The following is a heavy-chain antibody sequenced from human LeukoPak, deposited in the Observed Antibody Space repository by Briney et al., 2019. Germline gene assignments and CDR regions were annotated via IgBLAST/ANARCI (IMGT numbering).Heavy chain of an antibody. J-gene: IGHJ5*02. CDR1: GFIFSSYG. D-gene: IGHD1/OR15-1a*01. V-gene: IGHV3-30*02. CDR2: HFASNK. Sequence: GGSLRLSCVTSGFIFSSYGIHWVRQAPGKGLEWVAWHFASNKYYAESVRGRFTMSRDNSKSTLYLQMDSLRVEDTAVYYCTTVGIWNMIQGEDRWGQGTLVAVSS. CDR3: TTVGIWNMIQGEDR.